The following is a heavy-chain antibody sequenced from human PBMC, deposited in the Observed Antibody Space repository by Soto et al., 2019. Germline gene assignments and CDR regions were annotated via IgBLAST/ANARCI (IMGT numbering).Heavy chain of an antibody. CDR3: ARGYSYGFDFLDRLDP. D-gene: IGHD5-18*01. CDR2: IYYSGST. J-gene: IGHJ5*02. CDR1: GGSISSSSYY. Sequence: SETLSLTCTVSGGSISSSSYYWGWIRQPPGKGLEWIGSIYYSGSTFHNPSLKSRVTISVDTSKNQFSLKLSSVTAADTAVYYCARGYSYGFDFLDRLDPWGQGTLVTVSS. V-gene: IGHV4-39*07.